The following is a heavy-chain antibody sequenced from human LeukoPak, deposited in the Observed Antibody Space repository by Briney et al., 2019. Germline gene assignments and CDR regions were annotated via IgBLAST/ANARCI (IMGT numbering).Heavy chain of an antibody. CDR3: ARGYGDYINWDFDL. V-gene: IGHV4-34*01. D-gene: IGHD4-17*01. CDR2: INHSGST. J-gene: IGHJ2*01. Sequence: SETLSLTCAVYGVSFSAYYWSWIRQPPGKGLEWIGEINHSGSTNYNPSLKSRVTISVDTSKNQFSLKLSAVTAADTAVYYCARGYGDYINWDFDLWGRGTLVTVSS. CDR1: GVSFSAYY.